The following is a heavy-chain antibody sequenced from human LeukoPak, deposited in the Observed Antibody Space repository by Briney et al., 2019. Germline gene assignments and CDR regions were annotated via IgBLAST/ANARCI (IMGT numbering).Heavy chain of an antibody. CDR1: GFTFSSYW. V-gene: IGHV3-74*01. Sequence: GGSLRLSCAASGFTFSSYWMHWVRQAPGKGLVWVSRINSDGSSTSYADSVKGRFTISRDNAKNTLYLQMNSLRAEDTAVYYCVRDSDNYLFDYWGQGTLVTVAS. J-gene: IGHJ4*02. CDR2: INSDGSST. CDR3: VRDSDNYLFDY. D-gene: IGHD4-11*01.